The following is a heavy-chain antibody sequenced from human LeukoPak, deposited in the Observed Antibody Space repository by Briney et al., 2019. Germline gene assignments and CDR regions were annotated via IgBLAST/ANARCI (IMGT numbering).Heavy chain of an antibody. V-gene: IGHV3-66*04. D-gene: IGHD4/OR15-4a*01. CDR3: ARRAGAYSHPYDY. CDR2: IYSGGST. J-gene: IGHJ4*02. Sequence: GGSLRLSCAASGFTVSSNYMNWVRQAPGKGLEWVSVIYSGGSTYYADSVKGRFTISRDNSKNTLYLQMNSLRAEDTAVYYCARRAGAYSHPYDYWGQGTLVTVSS. CDR1: GFTVSSNY.